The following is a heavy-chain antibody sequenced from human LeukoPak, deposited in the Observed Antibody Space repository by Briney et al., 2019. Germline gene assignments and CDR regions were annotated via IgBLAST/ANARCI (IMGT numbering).Heavy chain of an antibody. CDR3: ARNGSGYDYYYYYGMDV. CDR2: INPNSGGT. J-gene: IGHJ6*02. D-gene: IGHD5-12*01. Sequence: GASVKVSCKASGYTFTGYYMHWVRQAPGQGLEWMGWINPNSGGTNYAQKFQGRVTITADESTSTAYMELSSLRSEDTAVYYCARNGSGYDYYYYYGMDVWGQGTTVTVSS. V-gene: IGHV1-2*02. CDR1: GYTFTGYY.